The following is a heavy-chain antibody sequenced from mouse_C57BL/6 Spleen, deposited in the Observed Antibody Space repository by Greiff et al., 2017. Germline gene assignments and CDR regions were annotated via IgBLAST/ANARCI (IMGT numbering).Heavy chain of an antibody. V-gene: IGHV2-6-1*01. Sequence: VKLMESGPGLVAPSQSLSITCTVSGFSLTSYGVHWVRQPPGKGLEWLVVIWSDGSTTYNSALKSRLSISKDNSKSQVFLKMNSLQTDDTDMYYCARHYPHYYGSSYDYAMDYWGQGTSVTVSS. CDR1: GFSLTSYG. CDR3: ARHYPHYYGSSYDYAMDY. D-gene: IGHD1-1*01. CDR2: IWSDGST. J-gene: IGHJ4*01.